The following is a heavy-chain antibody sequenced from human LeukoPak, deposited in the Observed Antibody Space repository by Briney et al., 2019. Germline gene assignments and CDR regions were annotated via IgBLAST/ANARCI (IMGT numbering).Heavy chain of an antibody. J-gene: IGHJ6*02. D-gene: IGHD2-2*02. CDR1: GGTFSSYA. Sequence: SVKVSCKASGGTFSSYAISWVRQAPGRGLEWMGRIIPILGIANYAQKFQGRVTITADKSTSTAYMELGSLRSEDTAVYYCARGRIVVVPAAIVYYGMDVWGQGTTVTVSS. CDR3: ARGRIVVVPAAIVYYGMDV. CDR2: IIPILGIA. V-gene: IGHV1-69*04.